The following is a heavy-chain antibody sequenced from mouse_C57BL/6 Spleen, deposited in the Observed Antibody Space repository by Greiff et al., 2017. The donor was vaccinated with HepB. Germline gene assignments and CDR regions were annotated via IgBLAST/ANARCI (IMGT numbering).Heavy chain of an antibody. CDR1: GYTFTSYW. J-gene: IGHJ3*01. CDR2: IHPNSGST. D-gene: IGHD2-1*01. V-gene: IGHV1-64*01. CDR3: AREGGNYEFAY. Sequence: QVQLKQPGAELVKPGASVKLSCKASGYTFTSYWMHWVKQRPGQGLEWIGMIHPNSGSTNYNEKFKSKATLTVDKSSSTAYMQLSSLTSEDSAVYFCAREGGNYEFAYWGQGTLVTVSA.